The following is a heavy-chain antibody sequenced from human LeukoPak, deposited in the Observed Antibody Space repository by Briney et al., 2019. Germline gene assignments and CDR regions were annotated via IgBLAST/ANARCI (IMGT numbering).Heavy chain of an antibody. CDR3: ARALRFLEWAYTYGTDV. CDR1: GGTFSSYA. D-gene: IGHD3-3*01. J-gene: IGHJ6*02. Sequence: GASVKVSCKASGGTFSSYAISWVRQAPGQGLEWMGGIIPIFGTANYAQKFQGRVTITADESTSTAYMELSSLRSEDTAVYYCARALRFLEWAYTYGTDVWGQGTTVTVSS. CDR2: IIPIFGTA. V-gene: IGHV1-69*13.